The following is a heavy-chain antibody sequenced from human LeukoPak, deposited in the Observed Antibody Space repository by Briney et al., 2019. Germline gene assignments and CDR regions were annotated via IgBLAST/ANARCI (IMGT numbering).Heavy chain of an antibody. Sequence: ASVKVSCKASGGTFSSYAISWVRQAPGQGLEWTGGIIPIFGTANYAQKFQGRVTITADESTSTAYMELSSLRSEDTAVYYCATGYYYDSSGPWWGIDYWGQGTLVTVSS. CDR1: GGTFSSYA. D-gene: IGHD3-22*01. CDR2: IIPIFGTA. CDR3: ATGYYYDSSGPWWGIDY. J-gene: IGHJ4*02. V-gene: IGHV1-69*13.